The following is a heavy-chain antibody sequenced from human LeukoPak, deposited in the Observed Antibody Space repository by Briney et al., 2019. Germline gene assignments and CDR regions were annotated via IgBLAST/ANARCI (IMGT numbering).Heavy chain of an antibody. CDR1: GVIFEQYG. CDR3: VKDISGWSYFDY. J-gene: IGHJ4*02. Sequence: GGSLRLSCEVSGVIFEQYGMHWVRQAPGKGLEWVAGISWNGVTINYGDSVKGRFTISRDNAKSFLYLQMISLRPEDTALYYCVKDISGWSYFDYWGQGTRVTVSP. CDR2: ISWNGVTI. V-gene: IGHV3-9*01. D-gene: IGHD6-19*01.